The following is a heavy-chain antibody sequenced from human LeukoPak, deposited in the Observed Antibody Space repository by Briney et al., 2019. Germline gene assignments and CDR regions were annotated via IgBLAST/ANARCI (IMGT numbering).Heavy chain of an antibody. CDR3: ARGPLMTTVTISWFDP. V-gene: IGHV3-21*01. J-gene: IGHJ5*02. Sequence: GGSLRLSCAASGFTFSTSSMNWVRQAPGKGLEWVSSISSSSSYMYYSDSVKGRFTISRDNAKNSLYLQMNGLRPEDTAVYYCARGPLMTTVTISWFDPWGQGTLVTVSS. D-gene: IGHD4-17*01. CDR1: GFTFSTSS. CDR2: ISSSSSYM.